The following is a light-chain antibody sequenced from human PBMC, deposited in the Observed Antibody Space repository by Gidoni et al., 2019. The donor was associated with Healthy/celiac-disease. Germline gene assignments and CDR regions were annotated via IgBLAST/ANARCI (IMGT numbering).Light chain of an antibody. CDR1: QDISNY. Sequence: DIQMTQSPSSLSASVGDRVTITCQASQDISNYLNWYQQKPGKAPKLLIYDASNLETGVPSRFSGSGSGTDFTITISSLQPEDIATYYCQQYDNLPGLTFGGXTKVEIK. V-gene: IGKV1-33*01. J-gene: IGKJ4*01. CDR2: DAS. CDR3: QQYDNLPGLT.